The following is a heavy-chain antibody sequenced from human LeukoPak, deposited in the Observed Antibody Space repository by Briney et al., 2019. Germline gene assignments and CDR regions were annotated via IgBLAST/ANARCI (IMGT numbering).Heavy chain of an antibody. D-gene: IGHD3-10*01. V-gene: IGHV4-34*01. CDR2: INHSGST. J-gene: IGHJ4*02. CDR3: ARNRRSLTYYYGSGSYFH. Sequence: SETLSLTCAVYGGSFSGYYWSWIRQPPGKGLEWIGEINHSGSTNYNPSLKSRVTISVDTSKNQFSLKLSSVTAADTAVYYCARNRRSLTYYYGSGSYFHWGQGTLVTVSP. CDR1: GGSFSGYY.